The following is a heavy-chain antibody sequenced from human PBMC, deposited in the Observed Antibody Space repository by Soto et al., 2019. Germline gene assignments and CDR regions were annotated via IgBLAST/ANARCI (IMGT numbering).Heavy chain of an antibody. Sequence: QVQLVESGGGVVQPGRSLRLSCEASGFTFSSFAMHWVRQAPGKGLEWVAIIAYDGRNTDYADSVKGRFTISRDNSKNALFLEVNSPTIDDTAMYYCAREADKGAYGVFDSWGQGTLVTVSS. J-gene: IGHJ4*02. CDR2: IAYDGRNT. V-gene: IGHV3-30*04. CDR1: GFTFSSFA. D-gene: IGHD5-12*01. CDR3: AREADKGAYGVFDS.